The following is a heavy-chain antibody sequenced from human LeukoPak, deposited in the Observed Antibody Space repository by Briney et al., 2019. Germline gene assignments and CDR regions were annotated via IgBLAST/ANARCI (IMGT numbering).Heavy chain of an antibody. CDR1: GFILSTSV. V-gene: IGHV3-20*04. CDR2: INWNGSGA. Sequence: PGGSLRLSCAASGFILSTSVMSWVRLAPGKGLEWVSGINWNGSGAGYADSVKGRFTISRDNAKNSLCLQMNSLKAEDTALFYCARYLRKLYGRGGDYYFYMDVWGKGTTVTVSS. J-gene: IGHJ6*03. CDR3: ARYLRKLYGRGGDYYFYMDV. D-gene: IGHD4-17*01.